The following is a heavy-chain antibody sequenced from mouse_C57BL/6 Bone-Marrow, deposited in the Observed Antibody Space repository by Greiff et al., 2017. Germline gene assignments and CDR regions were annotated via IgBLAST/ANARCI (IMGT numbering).Heavy chain of an antibody. D-gene: IGHD1-1*01. CDR2: IDPSDSET. V-gene: IGHV1-52*01. CDR1: GYTFTSYW. J-gene: IGHJ1*03. Sequence: VQLQQPGAELVRPGSSVKLSCKASGYTFTSYWMHWVKQRPIQGLEWIGNIDPSDSETHYNQKFKDKATLTVDKSSSTAYMQLSSLTSEDSAVYYCARVTTVVEPNWYFDVWGTGTTVTVSS. CDR3: ARVTTVVEPNWYFDV.